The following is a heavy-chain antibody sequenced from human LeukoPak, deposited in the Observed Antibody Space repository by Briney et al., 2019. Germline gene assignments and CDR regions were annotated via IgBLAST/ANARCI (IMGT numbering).Heavy chain of an antibody. CDR2: INTGGFST. CDR3: ARSRTYGDYGRGLDY. D-gene: IGHD4-17*01. J-gene: IGHJ4*02. Sequence: QAGGSLRLSCAASGFISSSYWMHWVRQPPGKGLVYIACINTGGFSTSYADSVKGRFTISRDNAKNTLYLQMNSLRAEDTAVYYCARSRTYGDYGRGLDYWGQGTLVTVSS. V-gene: IGHV3-74*01. CDR1: GFISSSYW.